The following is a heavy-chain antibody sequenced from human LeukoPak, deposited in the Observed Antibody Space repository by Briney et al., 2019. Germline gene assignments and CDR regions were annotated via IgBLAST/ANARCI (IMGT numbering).Heavy chain of an antibody. CDR1: GGSISSYY. D-gene: IGHD6-6*01. J-gene: IGHJ5*02. V-gene: IGHV4-4*07. Sequence: KPSETLSLTCTVSGGSISSYYWSWIRQPAGKGLEWIGRIYTSGSANYNPSLKSRVTMSVNTSKNQFSLNLSSVTAADSAVYYCARQGQYISSSLSWFDPWGQGILVTVSS. CDR3: ARQGQYISSSLSWFDP. CDR2: IYTSGSA.